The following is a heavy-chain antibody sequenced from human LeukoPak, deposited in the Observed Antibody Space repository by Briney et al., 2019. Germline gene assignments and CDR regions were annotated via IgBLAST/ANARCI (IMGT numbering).Heavy chain of an antibody. V-gene: IGHV3-33*01. CDR2: IWNDGSNK. Sequence: GGSLRLSCAASGFTFSSFAMHWVRQAPGKGLEWVAVIWNDGSNKYCADSVKGRFTISRDNSKNTLYLQMNSLRVEDTAVYYCARDLGGWPFDYWGQGTLVTVSS. CDR3: ARDLGGWPFDY. CDR1: GFTFSSFA. J-gene: IGHJ4*02. D-gene: IGHD6-19*01.